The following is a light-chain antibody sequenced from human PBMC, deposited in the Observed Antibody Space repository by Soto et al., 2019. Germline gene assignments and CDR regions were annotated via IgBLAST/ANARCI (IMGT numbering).Light chain of an antibody. CDR2: AAS. Sequence: EIVLTQSPGTLSLSPGERATLSCRASQSVSSTYLIWYQQKPGQAPRLLIYAASSRATGIPDRFSGSRSGTDFTLTISRLEPEDFAVYYCQQYGSSPQTFGQGTKVDIK. J-gene: IGKJ1*01. CDR3: QQYGSSPQT. CDR1: QSVSSTY. V-gene: IGKV3-20*01.